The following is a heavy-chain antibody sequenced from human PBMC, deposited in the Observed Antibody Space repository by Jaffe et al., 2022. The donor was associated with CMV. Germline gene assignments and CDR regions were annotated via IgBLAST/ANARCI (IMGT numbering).Heavy chain of an antibody. CDR1: GFTFSSYS. CDR3: ARVANGEWERKVYYYYMDV. CDR2: ISSSSSYI. V-gene: IGHV3-21*01. J-gene: IGHJ6*03. Sequence: EVQLVESGGGLVKPGGSLRLSCAASGFTFSSYSMNWVRQAPGKGLEWVSSISSSSSYIYYADSVKGRFTISRDNAKNSLYLQMNSLRAEDTAVYYCARVANGEWERKVYYYYMDVWGKGTTVTVSS. D-gene: IGHD3-10*01.